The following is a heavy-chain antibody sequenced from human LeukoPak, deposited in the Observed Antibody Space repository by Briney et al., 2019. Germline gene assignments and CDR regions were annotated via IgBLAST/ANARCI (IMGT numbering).Heavy chain of an antibody. Sequence: GGSLRLSCAASGFTFSSYSMNWVRQAPGKGRECVSSISSSSSYIYYADSVKGRFTISRDNAKNSLYLQMNSLRAEDTAVYYCARGIYDYVGRSYFDYWGQGTLVTVSS. V-gene: IGHV3-21*01. D-gene: IGHD3-16*01. J-gene: IGHJ4*02. CDR1: GFTFSSYS. CDR2: ISSSSSYI. CDR3: ARGIYDYVGRSYFDY.